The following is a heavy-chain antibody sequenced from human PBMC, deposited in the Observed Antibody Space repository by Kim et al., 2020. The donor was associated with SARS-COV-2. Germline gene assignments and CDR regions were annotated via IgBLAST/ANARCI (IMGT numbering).Heavy chain of an antibody. Sequence: SETLSLTCTVSGGSVSSGSYYWSWIRQPPGKGLEWIGYIYYSGSTNYNPSLKSRVTISVDTSKNQFSLKLSSVTAADTAVYYCARTETGTFNNFFDYWGQGTLVTVSS. D-gene: IGHD1-7*01. J-gene: IGHJ4*02. V-gene: IGHV4-61*01. CDR2: IYYSGST. CDR1: GGSVSSGSYY. CDR3: ARTETGTFNNFFDY.